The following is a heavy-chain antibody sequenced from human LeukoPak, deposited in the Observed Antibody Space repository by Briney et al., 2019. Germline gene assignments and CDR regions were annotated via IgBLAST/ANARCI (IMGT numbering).Heavy chain of an antibody. Sequence: ASVKVSCKASLYTLTSFYTKSVRQATDEGVERRGWMTPNRGNTGYAQKFQGRVTMTRNTSISTAYMELSNLRSEDTAVYYCARGSAAAGHYTNDYWGQGTLVTVSS. V-gene: IGHV1-8*01. J-gene: IGHJ4*02. D-gene: IGHD6-13*01. CDR1: LYTLTSFY. CDR2: MTPNRGNT. CDR3: ARGSAAAGHYTNDY.